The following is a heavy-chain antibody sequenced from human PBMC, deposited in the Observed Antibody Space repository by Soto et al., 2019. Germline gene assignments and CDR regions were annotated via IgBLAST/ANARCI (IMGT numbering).Heavy chain of an antibody. V-gene: IGHV3-30*18. CDR2: ISYDGSNQ. CDR3: AKDQASGQGSFDS. CDR1: GFTFNIYG. Sequence: GGSLRLSCAASGFTFNIYGMHWVRQAPDKGLEWVALISYDGSNQYYADSVKGRFTIPRDNSKNTLFLQMNSLRADDTAVYYCAKDQASGQGSFDSWGQGTLVTVSS. J-gene: IGHJ4*02.